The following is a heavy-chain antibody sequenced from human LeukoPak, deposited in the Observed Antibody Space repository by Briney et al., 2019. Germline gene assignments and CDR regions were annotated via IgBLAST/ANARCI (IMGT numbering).Heavy chain of an antibody. Sequence: ETLSLTCTVSGGSISSYYWSWVRQAPGKGLEWVANIEKDGGDKYYVDSVRGRFTISRDNAKSLVYLQMNSLRVEDTAVYYCTRELWPGDYWGQGILVTVSS. CDR2: IEKDGGDK. J-gene: IGHJ4*02. CDR1: GGSISSYY. V-gene: IGHV3-7*01. D-gene: IGHD3-16*01. CDR3: TRELWPGDY.